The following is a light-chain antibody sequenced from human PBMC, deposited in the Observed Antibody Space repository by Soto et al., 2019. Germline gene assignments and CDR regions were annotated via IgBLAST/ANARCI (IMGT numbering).Light chain of an antibody. CDR2: GAS. V-gene: IGKV3-20*01. J-gene: IGKJ2*01. CDR1: QSVSSSY. Sequence: EIGLTQSPGTLSLSPGERATLSCRASQSVSSSYLAWYQQKPGQAPRALIHGASSRATGIPDRFSGRGSGTDLTLTISRLEPEDFAVYFCQQYGNPPPGAFGQGTKVEIK. CDR3: QQYGNPPPGA.